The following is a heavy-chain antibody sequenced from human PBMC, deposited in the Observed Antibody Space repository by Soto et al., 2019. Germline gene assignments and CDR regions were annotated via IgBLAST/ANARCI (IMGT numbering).Heavy chain of an antibody. J-gene: IGHJ4*02. Sequence: GGSLRLSCAASGFTFSSYGMHWVRQAPGKGLEWVAVISYDGSNKYYADSVKGRFTISRDNSKNTLYLQMNSLRAEDTAVYYCAKDDFTRWVHYFDYWGQGTLVTVSS. CDR3: AKDDFTRWVHYFDY. V-gene: IGHV3-30*18. CDR2: ISYDGSNK. D-gene: IGHD2-15*01. CDR1: GFTFSSYG.